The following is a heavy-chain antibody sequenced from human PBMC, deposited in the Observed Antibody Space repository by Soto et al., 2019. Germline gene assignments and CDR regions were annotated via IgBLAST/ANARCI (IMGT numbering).Heavy chain of an antibody. J-gene: IGHJ6*03. CDR1: GGSFSGYY. V-gene: IGHV4-34*01. Sequence: SETLSLTCAVYGGSFSGYYWSWIRQPPGKGLEWIGEINHSGSTNYNPSLKSRVTISVDTSKNQFPLKLSSVTAADTAVYYCARIKYQLLAGDYYYYMDVWGKGTTVTVSS. CDR3: ARIKYQLLAGDYYYYMDV. CDR2: INHSGST. D-gene: IGHD2-2*01.